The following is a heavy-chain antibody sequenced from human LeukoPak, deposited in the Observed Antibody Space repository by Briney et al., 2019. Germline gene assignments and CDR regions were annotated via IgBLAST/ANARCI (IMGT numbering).Heavy chain of an antibody. CDR3: ASLLYYDYVWGSYRHSDY. D-gene: IGHD3-16*02. J-gene: IGHJ4*02. Sequence: SETLSLTCAVYGGSFSGYYWSRIRQPPGKGLEWIGEINHSGSTNYNPSLKSRVTISVDTSKNQFSLKLSSVTAADTAVYYCASLLYYDYVWGSYRHSDYWGQGTLVTVSS. CDR1: GGSFSGYY. CDR2: INHSGST. V-gene: IGHV4-34*01.